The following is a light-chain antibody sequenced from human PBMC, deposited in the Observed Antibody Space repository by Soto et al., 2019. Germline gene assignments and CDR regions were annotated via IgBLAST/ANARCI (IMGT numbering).Light chain of an antibody. V-gene: IGKV1-17*01. Sequence: DIQMTQSPSSLSASVGDRVTITCRASQGIRNDLSWYQQKPGEAPKRLVYVASSLDGGVPARFSGSGSGTELTLTISSLHPEDFATYLCLQQNNYPRTFGQGTKVDIK. CDR3: LQQNNYPRT. CDR1: QGIRND. J-gene: IGKJ2*02. CDR2: VAS.